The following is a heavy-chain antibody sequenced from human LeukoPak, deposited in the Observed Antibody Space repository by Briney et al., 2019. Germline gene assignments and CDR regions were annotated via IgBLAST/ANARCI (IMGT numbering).Heavy chain of an antibody. Sequence: GGSLRLSCAASGFTFSRYAMHWVRQAPGKGLEWVAVISYDGANEYYADSVKGRFTISRDNSKNTLYLQMNSLRAEDTVVYYCVKESGYFDYWGQGTLVTVSS. CDR2: ISYDGANE. V-gene: IGHV3-30*04. CDR3: VKESGYFDY. J-gene: IGHJ4*02. CDR1: GFTFSRYA.